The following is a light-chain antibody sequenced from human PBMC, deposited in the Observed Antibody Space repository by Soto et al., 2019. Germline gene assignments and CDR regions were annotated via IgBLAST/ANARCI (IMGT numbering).Light chain of an antibody. Sequence: QLVLTQSSSASASPGSSVRLTCTLSRGHSNYIIAWHQQQPGKAPRYLMNLEGSGSSNRGTGVPDRFSGSSSGAARYLTLSNLRSEDEADYYYETWYSTTPTVVFGGGTKLTVL. CDR1: RGHSNYI. V-gene: IGLV4-60*03. CDR2: LEGSGSS. J-gene: IGLJ2*01. CDR3: ETWYSTTPTVV.